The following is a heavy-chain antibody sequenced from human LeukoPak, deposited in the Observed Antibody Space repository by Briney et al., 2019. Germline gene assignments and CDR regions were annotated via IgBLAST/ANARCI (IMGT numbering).Heavy chain of an antibody. CDR3: ARLPLRSIAVGYYGMDV. J-gene: IGHJ6*02. CDR1: GGTFSSYA. CDR2: FIPIFGTA. Sequence: GASVKVSCKASGGTFSSYAISWVRQAPGQGLEWMGGFIPIFGTANYAQKFQGRVTITADESTSTAYMELSSLRSEDTAVYYCARLPLRSIAVGYYGMDVWGQGTTVTVSS. D-gene: IGHD6-6*01. V-gene: IGHV1-69*13.